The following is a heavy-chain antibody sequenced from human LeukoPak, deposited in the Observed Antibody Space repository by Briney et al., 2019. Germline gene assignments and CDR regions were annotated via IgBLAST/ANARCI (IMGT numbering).Heavy chain of an antibody. Sequence: HPGGSLRLSCAASGFTFSSHGMHWVRQAPGKGLEWVAVIWYDGSNKYYADSVKGRFTISRDNSKNTLYLQMNSLRAEDTAVYYCARDRFTYYYDSSGYYYYYGMDVWGQGTTVTASS. CDR1: GFTFSSHG. D-gene: IGHD3-22*01. V-gene: IGHV3-33*01. CDR2: IWYDGSNK. J-gene: IGHJ6*02. CDR3: ARDRFTYYYDSSGYYYYYGMDV.